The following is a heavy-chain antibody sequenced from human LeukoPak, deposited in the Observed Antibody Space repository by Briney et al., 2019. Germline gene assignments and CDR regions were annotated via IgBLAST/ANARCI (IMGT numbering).Heavy chain of an antibody. CDR3: ARGEQWHGGNYFDY. CDR2: IYSGGST. V-gene: IGHV3-53*01. J-gene: IGHJ4*02. CDR1: GFTVSSNY. D-gene: IGHD6-19*01. Sequence: PGGSLRLSCAASGFTVSSNYMSWVRQAPGKGLEWVSVIYSGGSTYYADSVKGRFTISRDNSKNTLYLQMNSLRAEDTAVYYCARGEQWHGGNYFDYWGQGTLVTVSS.